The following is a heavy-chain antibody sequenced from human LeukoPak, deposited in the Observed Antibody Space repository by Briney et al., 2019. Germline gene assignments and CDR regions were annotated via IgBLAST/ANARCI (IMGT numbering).Heavy chain of an antibody. CDR3: ARFMVRAFDI. J-gene: IGHJ3*02. CDR1: GGSISSYY. Sequence: SETLSLTCTVSGGSISSYYWSWIRQPPGKGLEWIGYIYYSGSTNYNPSLKSRVTISVDTSKNQFSLKLSSVTAADTAVYYCARFMVRAFDIWGQGTMVTVSS. D-gene: IGHD5-18*01. CDR2: IYYSGST. V-gene: IGHV4-59*01.